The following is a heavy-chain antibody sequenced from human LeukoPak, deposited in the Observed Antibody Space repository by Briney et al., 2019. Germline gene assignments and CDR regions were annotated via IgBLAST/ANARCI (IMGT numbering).Heavy chain of an antibody. CDR3: AKGFRTGVGPYVGYHYYMDV. D-gene: IGHD1-26*01. CDR2: INNNGADT. J-gene: IGHJ6*03. CDR1: GFTFSNYA. V-gene: IGHV3-23*01. Sequence: PGGSLRLSCAAPGFTFSNYAMSWVRQAPGKGLKWVSTINNNGADTYYADSVKGRFTISRDNSYNTVSLQMNSLRDEDTGVYYCAKGFRTGVGPYVGYHYYMDVWGKGATVTVSS.